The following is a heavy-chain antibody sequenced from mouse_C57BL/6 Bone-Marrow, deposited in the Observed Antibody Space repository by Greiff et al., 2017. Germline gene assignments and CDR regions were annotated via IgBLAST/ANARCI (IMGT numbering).Heavy chain of an antibody. CDR1: GFTFSDFY. Sequence: EVKLVESGGGLVQSGRSLRLSCATSGFTFSDFYMEWVRQAPGKGLEWIAASRNKANDYTTEYSASVKGRFIVSRETSQSILYLQMNALRAEDTAIYYCARDGDYGPAWFAYWGQGTLVTVSA. CDR3: ARDGDYGPAWFAY. V-gene: IGHV7-1*01. D-gene: IGHD1-1*02. CDR2: SRNKANDYTT. J-gene: IGHJ3*01.